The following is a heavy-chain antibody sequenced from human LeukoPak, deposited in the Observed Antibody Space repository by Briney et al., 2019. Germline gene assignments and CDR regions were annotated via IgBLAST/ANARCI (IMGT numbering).Heavy chain of an antibody. D-gene: IGHD2-15*01. CDR3: ATRYCSGGSCRGWYIDL. J-gene: IGHJ2*01. V-gene: IGHV4-59*08. CDR1: GGSISIYY. Sequence: SETLSLTCTVSGGSISIYYWSWIRQPPGKGLEWIGYIYYSGSTNYNPSLKSRVTISVDTSKNQFSLKLSSVTAADTAVYYCATRYCSGGSCRGWYIDLGGRGTLVTVSS. CDR2: IYYSGST.